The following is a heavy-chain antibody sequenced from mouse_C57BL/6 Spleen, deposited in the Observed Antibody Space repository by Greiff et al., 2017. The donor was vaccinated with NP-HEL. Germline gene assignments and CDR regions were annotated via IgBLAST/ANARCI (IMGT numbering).Heavy chain of an antibody. D-gene: IGHD2-4*01. V-gene: IGHV1-19*01. CDR2: INPYNGGT. Sequence: VQLQQSGPVLVKPGASVKMSCKASGYTFTDYYMNWVKQSHGKSLEWIGVINPYNGGTSYNQKFKGKATLTVDKSSSTAYMELNSLTSEDSAVYYCARSGDYDGGWFAYWGQGTLVTVSA. CDR3: ARSGDYDGGWFAY. CDR1: GYTFTDYY. J-gene: IGHJ3*01.